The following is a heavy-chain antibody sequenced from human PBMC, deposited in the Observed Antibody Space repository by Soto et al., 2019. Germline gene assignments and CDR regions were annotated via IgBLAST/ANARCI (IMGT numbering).Heavy chain of an antibody. CDR3: AKDLRPDGRYDLDY. J-gene: IGHJ4*02. V-gene: IGHV3-23*01. CDR1: GFNFRLYA. CDR2: MIGDGTSW. Sequence: EGQLLESGGGLAQAGGSLRLSCAASGFNFRLYAMNWVLQAPGKGLEWVSVMIGDGTSWDYADSVRGRFTISRDNSKNTLYLQMNSLRAEDTAVYYCAKDLRPDGRYDLDYWGQGTLVTVSS. D-gene: IGHD1-26*01.